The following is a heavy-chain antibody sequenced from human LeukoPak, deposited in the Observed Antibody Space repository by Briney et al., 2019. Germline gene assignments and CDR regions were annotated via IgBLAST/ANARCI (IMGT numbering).Heavy chain of an antibody. CDR2: FDPEDGET. Sequence: ASVKVSCKVSGYTLTELSAHWVRQAPGKGREWVGGFDPEDGETIYAQTFQGRVTMTEDTSTDTAYMELSSLRSEDTAVYYCATDEGSSWYDAFDIWGQGTMLTVSS. CDR1: GYTLTELS. V-gene: IGHV1-24*01. CDR3: ATDEGSSWYDAFDI. J-gene: IGHJ3*02. D-gene: IGHD6-13*01.